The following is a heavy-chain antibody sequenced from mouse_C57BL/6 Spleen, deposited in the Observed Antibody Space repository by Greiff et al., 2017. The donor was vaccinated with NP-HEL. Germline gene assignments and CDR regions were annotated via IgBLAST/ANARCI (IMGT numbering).Heavy chain of an antibody. CDR1: GYAFSSSW. D-gene: IGHD1-1*01. J-gene: IGHJ4*01. CDR2: IYPGDGDT. Sequence: QVQLKESGPELVKPGASVKISCKASGYAFSSSWMNWVKQRPGKGLEWIGRIYPGDGDTNYNGKFKGKATLTADKSSSTAYMQLSSLTSEDSAVYYCARAYYGSSYGDYWGQGTSVTVSS. CDR3: ARAYYGSSYGDY. V-gene: IGHV1-82*01.